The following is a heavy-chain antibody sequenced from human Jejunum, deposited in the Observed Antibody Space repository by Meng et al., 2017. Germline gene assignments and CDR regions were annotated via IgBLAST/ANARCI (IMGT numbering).Heavy chain of an antibody. CDR2: INHSGIT. CDR3: AKYSRGFDS. CDR1: GGSFSAYF. Sequence: QVEVQQLGAGLLKPSETLSLTCAVYGGSFSAYFWTWIRQPPGKGLEWIGEINHSGITYYNPSLKSRVTISVDKSKNQFSLRLSFVTAADTAVYYCAKYSRGFDSWGQGTLVTVSS. J-gene: IGHJ4*02. D-gene: IGHD2-15*01. V-gene: IGHV4-34*01.